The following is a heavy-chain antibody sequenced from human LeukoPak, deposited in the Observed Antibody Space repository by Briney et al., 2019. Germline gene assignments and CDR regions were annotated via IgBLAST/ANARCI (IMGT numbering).Heavy chain of an antibody. D-gene: IGHD7-27*01. J-gene: IGHJ4*02. Sequence: PGGSLRLSCAASGFTFRNHGMNWVRQAPGKGLEWVSGISPSGGGTYYADSVKGRFTIPRDDSKNTLSLQMNSLRVEDTALYYCAQDIAWGAFEHWGQGTLVTVSS. CDR2: ISPSGGGT. CDR3: AQDIAWGAFEH. CDR1: GFTFRNHG. V-gene: IGHV3-23*01.